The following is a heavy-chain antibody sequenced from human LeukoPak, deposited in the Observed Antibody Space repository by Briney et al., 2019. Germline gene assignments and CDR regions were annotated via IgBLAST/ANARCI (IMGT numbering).Heavy chain of an antibody. CDR1: GGSISSYY. V-gene: IGHV4-59*01. Sequence: PSETPSLTCTVSGGSISSYYWSWIRQPPGKGLEWIGYIYYSGSTNYNPSLKSRVTISVDTSKNQFSLKLSSVTAADTAVYYCARGRHGYGYYIWGQGTLVTVSS. J-gene: IGHJ4*02. CDR2: IYYSGST. CDR3: ARGRHGYGYYI. D-gene: IGHD5-18*01.